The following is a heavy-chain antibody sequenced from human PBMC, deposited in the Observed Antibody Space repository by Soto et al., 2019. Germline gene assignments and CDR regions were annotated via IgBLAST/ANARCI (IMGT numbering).Heavy chain of an antibody. CDR1: GYTFTGYY. D-gene: IGHD2-21*01. CDR3: ARDYCDGGASSGFEI. V-gene: IGHV1-2*04. CDR2: INPNRGGA. J-gene: IGHJ3*02. Sequence: QVRLVQSGAEVKKPGASVKVSCKAAGYTFTGYYIHWVRQAPGQGLEWMGWINPNRGGANIAQKIQGWVTMTRDTSISRTYMELSRLRSNDTAVYFCARDYCDGGASSGFEIWGQGTMVTVAS.